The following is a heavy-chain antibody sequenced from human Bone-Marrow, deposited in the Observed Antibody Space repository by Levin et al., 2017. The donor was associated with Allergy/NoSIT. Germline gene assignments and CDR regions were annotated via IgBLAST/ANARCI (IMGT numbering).Heavy chain of an antibody. Sequence: WASVKVSCKGSGFSFTSYWIGWVRQMPGKGLEWMGIIYPGDSETRYSPSFQGLVTISADKSINTAYLQWSSLKASDSATYYCARPRLGSWTVALLDPWGQGTLVTVSS. CDR2: IYPGDSET. CDR1: GFSFTSYW. V-gene: IGHV5-51*01. J-gene: IGHJ5*02. CDR3: ARPRLGSWTVALLDP. D-gene: IGHD4-23*01.